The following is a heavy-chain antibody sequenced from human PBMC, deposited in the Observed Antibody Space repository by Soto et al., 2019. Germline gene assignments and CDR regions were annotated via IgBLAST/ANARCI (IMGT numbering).Heavy chain of an antibody. V-gene: IGHV3-30-3*01. J-gene: IGHJ4*02. CDR2: ISYDESKK. D-gene: IGHD2-15*01. CDR3: ARSVALDASDY. CDR1: GFVFSSYA. Sequence: QVQLVESGGGVVQPGRSLRLSCAASGFVFSSYAMHWVRQAPDKGLEWVAVISYDESKKYYADSVKGRFTISRDNSKNTLFLQMNSLRAEETALYYCARSVALDASDYWGQGTLVTVSS.